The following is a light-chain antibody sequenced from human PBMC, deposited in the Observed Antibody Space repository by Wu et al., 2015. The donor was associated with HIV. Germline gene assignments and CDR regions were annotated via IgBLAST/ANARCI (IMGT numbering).Light chain of an antibody. V-gene: IGKV1-5*03. J-gene: IGKJ1*01. Sequence: QMTPVSSXLSASVGDRVTITCRASQNVGNWLAWYQHKPGRAPNLLIYKTSSLESGVPSRFSGSGSGTDFTLTISSLQPDDFATYYCQHYDGFPWMFGQGTKVEVK. CDR2: KTS. CDR3: QHYDGFPWM. CDR1: QNVGNW.